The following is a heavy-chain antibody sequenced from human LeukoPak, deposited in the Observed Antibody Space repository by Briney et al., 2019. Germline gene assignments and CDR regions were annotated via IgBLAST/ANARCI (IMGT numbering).Heavy chain of an antibody. V-gene: IGHV3-30*02. CDR3: ARGIAAVY. J-gene: IGHJ4*02. D-gene: IGHD6-13*01. Sequence: GGSLRLSCAASGFTFSSYGMHWVRQAPGKGLEWVAFIRFDGSNKYYAGSVKGRFTISRDNSKNTLYLQMNSLRAEDTAVYYCARGIAAVYWGQGTLVTVSS. CDR2: IRFDGSNK. CDR1: GFTFSSYG.